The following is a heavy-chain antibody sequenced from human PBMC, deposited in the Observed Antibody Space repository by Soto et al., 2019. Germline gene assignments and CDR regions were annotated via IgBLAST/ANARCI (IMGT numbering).Heavy chain of an antibody. V-gene: IGHV5-51*01. Sequence: PGESLKISCKGSGYSFTSYWIAWVRQMPGKGLEWMGIIYLSDSDTRYSPSFQGRVTISADKTISTAYLQWSSLKASDTAMYYCAKASGTTGTTLNWFDPWGQGTLVTVSS. J-gene: IGHJ5*02. CDR3: AKASGTTGTTLNWFDP. CDR2: IYLSDSDT. D-gene: IGHD1-1*01. CDR1: GYSFTSYW.